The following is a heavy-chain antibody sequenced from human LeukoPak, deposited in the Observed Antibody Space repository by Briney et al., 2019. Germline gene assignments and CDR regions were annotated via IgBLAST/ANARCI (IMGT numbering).Heavy chain of an antibody. CDR3: AKDVVRGTYYHYGMDV. Sequence: GGSLRLSCAASGFTFSSYGMHWVRQAPGKGLEWVAVISYDGSNKYYADSVKGRFSISRDNSKNTLYLQMNSLRAEDTAVYYCAKDVVRGTYYHYGMDVWGQGTSVTVSS. J-gene: IGHJ6*02. V-gene: IGHV3-30*18. CDR2: ISYDGSNK. CDR1: GFTFSSYG. D-gene: IGHD3-10*01.